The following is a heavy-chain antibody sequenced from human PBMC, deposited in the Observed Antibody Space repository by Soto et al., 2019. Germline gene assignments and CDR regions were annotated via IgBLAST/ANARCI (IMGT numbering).Heavy chain of an antibody. Sequence: PSETLSLTCPVSGGSISSGGYYWSWIRQHPGKGLEWIGYIYYSGSTYYNPSLKSRVTISVDTSKNQFSLKLSSVTAADTAVYYCARLSRSSYSFVYWGQGTLVTVSS. J-gene: IGHJ4*02. CDR3: ARLSRSSYSFVY. CDR1: GGSISSGGYY. CDR2: IYYSGST. D-gene: IGHD6-6*01. V-gene: IGHV4-31*03.